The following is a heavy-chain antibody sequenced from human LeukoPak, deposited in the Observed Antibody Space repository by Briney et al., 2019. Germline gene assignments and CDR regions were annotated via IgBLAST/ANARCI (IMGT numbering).Heavy chain of an antibody. V-gene: IGHV3-30*01. CDR1: GFTFSRHW. CDR2: ISYDGSNR. Sequence: PGGSLRLSCAASGFTFSRHWMDWVRQAPGKGLEWVALISYDGSNRYYSDSVKGRSTISGDNSKSTLYLQLNSLRVEDTAVYYCARVGRMWQPLGYYFDYWGQGTLVTVSS. J-gene: IGHJ4*02. CDR3: ARVGRMWQPLGYYFDY. D-gene: IGHD5-12*01.